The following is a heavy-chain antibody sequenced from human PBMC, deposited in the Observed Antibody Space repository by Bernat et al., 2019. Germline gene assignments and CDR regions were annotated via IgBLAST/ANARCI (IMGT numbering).Heavy chain of an antibody. V-gene: IGHV3-23*04. CDR1: GFTFGTFA. Sequence: EVRLVESGGDLVQPGGSLRLSCAASGFTFGTFAMSWVRQAPGKGLEWVSAMTGGGTTYYADYGKGRVIISRDNSKNMLFMQMNSLTAEDTAVYYCAKFRGQLIRNYYMNVWGEGTTVTVS. J-gene: IGHJ6*03. D-gene: IGHD2-21*01. CDR2: MTGGGTT. CDR3: AKFRGQLIRNYYMNV.